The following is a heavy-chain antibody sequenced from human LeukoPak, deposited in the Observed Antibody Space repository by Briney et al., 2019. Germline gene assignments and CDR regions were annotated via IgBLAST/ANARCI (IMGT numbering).Heavy chain of an antibody. J-gene: IGHJ4*02. CDR2: ISAYNGNI. V-gene: IGHV1-18*01. CDR1: GYTFTSYG. CDR3: ARDLFGGSSWYGYAYYSPIVLGY. D-gene: IGHD6-13*01. Sequence: ASVKVSCKASGYTFTSYGISWVRQAAGQRLEWMGWISAYNGNINYAKKLQGRVTMTTDTSTSTAYMELRSLRSDDTAVYYCARDLFGGSSWYGYAYYSPIVLGYWGQGTLVTVSS.